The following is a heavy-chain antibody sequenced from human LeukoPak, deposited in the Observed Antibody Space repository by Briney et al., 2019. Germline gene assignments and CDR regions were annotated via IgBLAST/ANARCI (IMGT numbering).Heavy chain of an antibody. D-gene: IGHD3-22*01. V-gene: IGHV4-4*07. CDR2: IYTSGST. CDR3: AKGNGGYYYKEYYYYYYYMDV. J-gene: IGHJ6*03. CDR1: GGSISSYY. Sequence: KPSETLSLTCTVSGGSISSYYWSWIRQPAGKGLEWIGRIYTSGSTNYNPSLKSRVTMSVDTSKNQFSLNLSSVTAEDTAVYYCAKGNGGYYYKEYYYYYYYMDVWGKGTTVTISS.